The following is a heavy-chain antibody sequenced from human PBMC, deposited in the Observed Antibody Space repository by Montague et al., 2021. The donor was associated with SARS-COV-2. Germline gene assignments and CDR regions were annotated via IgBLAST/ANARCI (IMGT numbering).Heavy chain of an antibody. V-gene: IGHV3-30-3*01. CDR2: ISSDGSYK. D-gene: IGHD2-8*01. CDR3: ARDLLRHNGGFDS. CDR1: GFTFTSYS. Sequence: SLRLSCAASGFTFTSYSMNWVRQAPGKGLEALSVISSDGSYKYYADSVKGRFTISRDNSRNTLYLQMNSLRPEDTAVYYCARDLLRHNGGFDSWGQGTLVTVSS. J-gene: IGHJ4*02.